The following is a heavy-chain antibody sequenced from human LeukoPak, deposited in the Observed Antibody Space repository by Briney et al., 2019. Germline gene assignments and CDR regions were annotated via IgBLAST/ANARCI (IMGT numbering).Heavy chain of an antibody. D-gene: IGHD4-17*01. J-gene: IGHJ6*03. CDR3: ARVPRPLDYGDYFSVVVHTQDYYYMDV. CDR1: GFTFSSYS. V-gene: IGHV3-48*01. CDR2: ISSSSSTI. Sequence: GGSLRLSCAASGFTFSSYSMNWVRQAPGKGLEWVSYISSSSSTIYYADSVKGRFTISRDNAKNSLYLQMNSLRAEDTAVYYCARVPRPLDYGDYFSVVVHTQDYYYMDVWGKGTTVTVSS.